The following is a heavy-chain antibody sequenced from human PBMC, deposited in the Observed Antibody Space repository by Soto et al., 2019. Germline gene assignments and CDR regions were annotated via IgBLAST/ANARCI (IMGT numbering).Heavy chain of an antibody. CDR2: ISYDGSNK. CDR1: GFTFSSYA. Sequence: QVQLVESGGGVVQPGRSLRLSCAASGFTFSSYAMHWVRQAPGKGLEWVAVISYDGSNKYYADSVKGRFTISRDNSKNTLYLQMNSLRAEDTAVYYCARDNRQWLVHGDVDYWGQGTLVTVSS. J-gene: IGHJ4*02. CDR3: ARDNRQWLVHGDVDY. V-gene: IGHV3-30-3*01. D-gene: IGHD6-19*01.